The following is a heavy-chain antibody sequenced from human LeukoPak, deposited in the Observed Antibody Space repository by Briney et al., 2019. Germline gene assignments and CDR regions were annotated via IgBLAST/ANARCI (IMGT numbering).Heavy chain of an antibody. CDR3: ASSGSYRFDY. Sequence: GGSLRLSCAASGFTFSSYSMNWVRQAPGKGLEWVSHITASGTAMFYADSVKGRFTISRDNARNSLYLQMNSLRDEDTAVYYCASSGSYRFDYWGQGTLVTVSS. CDR2: ITASGTAM. V-gene: IGHV3-48*02. J-gene: IGHJ4*02. CDR1: GFTFSSYS. D-gene: IGHD1-26*01.